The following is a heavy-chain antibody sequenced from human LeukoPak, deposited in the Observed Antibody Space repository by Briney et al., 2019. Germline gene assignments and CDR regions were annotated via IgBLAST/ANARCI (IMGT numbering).Heavy chain of an antibody. V-gene: IGHV3-21*01. J-gene: IGHJ6*03. D-gene: IGHD5-24*01. CDR3: ARATIRVNGDGNNYYSYLDV. CDR2: ISSTSNYI. CDR1: GFNFSSNS. Sequence: GGSLRLSCAASGFNFSSNSMHWVRQAPGKGLEWVSSISSTSNYIYYADSVKGRFTISRDNTKNPLYLQMNSLRAEDTAVYYCARATIRVNGDGNNYYSYLDVWGKGTTVTVSS.